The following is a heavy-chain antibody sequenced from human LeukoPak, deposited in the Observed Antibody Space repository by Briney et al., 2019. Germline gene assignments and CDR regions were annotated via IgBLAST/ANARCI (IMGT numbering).Heavy chain of an antibody. CDR3: ARLWASDYYDSSGYRPRDY. J-gene: IGHJ4*02. D-gene: IGHD3-22*01. CDR1: GGSFSGYY. V-gene: IGHV4-34*01. CDR2: INHSGST. Sequence: SETLSLTCAVYGGSFSGYYRSWIRQPPGKGLEWIGEINHSGSTNYNPSLKSRVTISVDTSKNQFSLKLSSVTAADTAVYYCARLWASDYYDSSGYRPRDYWGQGTLVTVSS.